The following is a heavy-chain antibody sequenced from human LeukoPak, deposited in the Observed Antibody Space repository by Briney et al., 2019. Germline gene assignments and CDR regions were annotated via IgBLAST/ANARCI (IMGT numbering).Heavy chain of an antibody. CDR3: ARAPIWGGMVSYYYMDV. V-gene: IGHV1-69*05. J-gene: IGHJ6*03. CDR1: GGTFSSYA. CDR2: IIPMFGAA. Sequence: GASVKVSCKASGGTFSSYAISWVRQAPGQGLEWMGGIIPMFGAANYAQKIQGRVTMTRNTSISTAYLELSSLRSEDTAVYYCARAPIWGGMVSYYYMDVWGKGTTVTISS. D-gene: IGHD3-16*02.